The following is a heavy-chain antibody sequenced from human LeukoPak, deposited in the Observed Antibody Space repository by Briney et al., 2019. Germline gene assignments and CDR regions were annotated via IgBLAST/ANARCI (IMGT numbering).Heavy chain of an antibody. CDR3: ARGFSSWFPFGY. J-gene: IGHJ4*02. D-gene: IGHD6-13*01. CDR1: GGTFSSYA. CDR2: MNPNSGNT. V-gene: IGHV1-8*02. Sequence: ASVKVSCKASGGTFSSYAISWVRQAPGQGLEWMGWMNPNSGNTGYAQKFQGRVTMTRNTSISTAYMELSSLRSEDTAVYYCARGFSSWFPFGYWGQGTLVTVSS.